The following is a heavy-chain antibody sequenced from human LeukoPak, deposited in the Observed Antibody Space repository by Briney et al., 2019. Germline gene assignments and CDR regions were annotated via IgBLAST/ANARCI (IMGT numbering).Heavy chain of an antibody. CDR2: INHSGST. D-gene: IGHD3-10*01. V-gene: IGHV4-34*01. J-gene: IGHJ4*02. CDR3: ARGQGLLWFGELLRGNFDY. Sequence: SETLSLTCAVYGGSFSGYYWSWIRQPPGKGLEWIGEINHSGSTNYNPSLKSRVTISVDTSKNQFSLKLSSVTAADTAVYYCARGQGLLWFGELLRGNFDYWGQGTLVTVSS. CDR1: GGSFSGYY.